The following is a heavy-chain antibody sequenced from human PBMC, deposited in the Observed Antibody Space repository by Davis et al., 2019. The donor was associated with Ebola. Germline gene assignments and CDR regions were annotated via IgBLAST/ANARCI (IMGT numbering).Heavy chain of an antibody. V-gene: IGHV3-73*01. J-gene: IGHJ4*02. CDR1: GFTSSGSA. CDR3: TTTYYYDSSGTLVADY. Sequence: GESLKISCAASGFTSSGSAMHWVRQASGKGLEWVGRIRSKANSYATAYAASVKGRFTISRDDSKNTAYLQMNSLKTEDTAVYYCTTTYYYDSSGTLVADYWGQGTLVTVSS. D-gene: IGHD3-22*01. CDR2: IRSKANSYAT.